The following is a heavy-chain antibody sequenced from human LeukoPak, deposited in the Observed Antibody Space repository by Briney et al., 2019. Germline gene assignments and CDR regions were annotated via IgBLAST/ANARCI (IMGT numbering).Heavy chain of an antibody. V-gene: IGHV3-33*01. CDR1: GFIFSSYG. J-gene: IGHJ4*02. D-gene: IGHD3-3*01. CDR3: ARDKIYDFWSGHNFDY. CDR2: IWYDGTNK. Sequence: GGSLRLSCVASGFIFSSYGMRWVRQAPGKGLGWVAVIWYDGTNKYYGDSVKGRFTISRDNSKNTLYLQINRLRVEDTAVYYCARDKIYDFWSGHNFDYWGQGTLVTVSS.